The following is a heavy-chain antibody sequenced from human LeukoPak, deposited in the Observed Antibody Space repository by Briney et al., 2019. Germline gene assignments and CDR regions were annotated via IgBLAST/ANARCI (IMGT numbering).Heavy chain of an antibody. CDR2: IYYSGST. CDR1: GGSISSYY. CDR3: ARVDYGDYVILDY. D-gene: IGHD4-17*01. V-gene: IGHV4-59*01. J-gene: IGHJ4*02. Sequence: PSETLSLTCTVSGGSISSYYWSWIRQPPGKGLEWIGYIYYSGSTNYNPSLKSRVTISIDTSNNQFSLKLSSVTAADTAVYYCARVDYGDYVILDYWGQGTLVTVSS.